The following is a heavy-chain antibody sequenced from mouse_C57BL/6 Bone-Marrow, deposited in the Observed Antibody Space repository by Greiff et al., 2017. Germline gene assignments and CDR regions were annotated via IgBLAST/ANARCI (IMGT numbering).Heavy chain of an antibody. CDR2: IWPGVGT. Sequence: VKLQESGPGLVAPSQSLSITCTVSGFSLTSYAISWVRQPPGKGLEWFGVIWPGVGTNYNSAFKSSLRFSKDISKSQVFLKMNSLQTNDTARYDCARLPYDDWGQGTTLTVSS. CDR1: GFSLTSYA. J-gene: IGHJ2*01. D-gene: IGHD2-12*01. CDR3: ARLPYDD. V-gene: IGHV2-9-1*01.